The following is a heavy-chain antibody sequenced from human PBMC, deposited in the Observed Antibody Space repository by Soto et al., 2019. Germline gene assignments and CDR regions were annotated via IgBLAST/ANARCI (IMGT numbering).Heavy chain of an antibody. CDR1: GFTFSNAW. D-gene: IGHD6-19*01. CDR2: IKSKTDGGTT. CDR3: TTGQVAGTRDY. J-gene: IGHJ4*02. V-gene: IGHV3-15*01. Sequence: PGGSLRLSCAASGFTFSNAWMSWVRQPPGKGLEWVGRIKSKTDGGTTDYVAPVKGRFIISRDDSKNMVYLRMNSLKTEDTAMYYCTTGQVAGTRDYWGQGTLVTVSS.